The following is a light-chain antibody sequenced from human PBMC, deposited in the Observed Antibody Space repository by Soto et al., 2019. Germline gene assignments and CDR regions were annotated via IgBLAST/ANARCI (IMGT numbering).Light chain of an antibody. Sequence: EIVLTQSPGTLSLSPGERPPPSCRASRRVISRSLAWNQQKPGQAPRLLIYGASTRATGVPDRFSGSGSGTDFTLTISRLEPEDFAVYHCHQYGYSPNTFGQGTKLDIK. CDR3: HQYGYSPNT. V-gene: IGKV3-20*01. CDR1: RRVISRS. J-gene: IGKJ2*01. CDR2: GAS.